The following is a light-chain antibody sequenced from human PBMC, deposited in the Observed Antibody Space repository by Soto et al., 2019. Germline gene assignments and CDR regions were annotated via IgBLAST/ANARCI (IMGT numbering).Light chain of an antibody. V-gene: IGLV2-18*02. Sequence: QSALTQPPSVSGSPGQSVTISCTGTSSDVGSYNRVSWYQQPPGTAPKLMIYEVSNRPSGVPDRFSGSKSGNTASLTISGLQAEDEEDYYCSSYTSSSTFVVFGGGTQLTVL. J-gene: IGLJ2*01. CDR2: EVS. CDR1: SSDVGSYNR. CDR3: SSYTSSSTFVV.